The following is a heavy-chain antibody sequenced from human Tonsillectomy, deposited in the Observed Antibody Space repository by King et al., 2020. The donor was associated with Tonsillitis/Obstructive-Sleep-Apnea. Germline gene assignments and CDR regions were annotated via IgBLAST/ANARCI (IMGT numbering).Heavy chain of an antibody. CDR3: ARGLCDYGDYGGELGFDP. J-gene: IGHJ5*02. CDR1: GGSFSGYY. V-gene: IGHV4-34*01. D-gene: IGHD4-17*01. Sequence: VQLPQWGAGLLKPSETLSLTCAVYGGSFSGYYWSWIRQPPGKGLEWIGEINHSGSTNYNPSLKSRVTISVDTSKNQFSLKLSSVTAADTAVYYCARGLCDYGDYGGELGFDPWGEGTLVTVSS. CDR2: INHSGST.